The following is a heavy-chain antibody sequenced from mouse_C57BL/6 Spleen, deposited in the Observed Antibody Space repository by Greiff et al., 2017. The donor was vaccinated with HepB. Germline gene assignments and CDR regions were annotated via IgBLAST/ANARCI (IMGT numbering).Heavy chain of an antibody. J-gene: IGHJ4*01. CDR2: IDPNSGGT. V-gene: IGHV1-72*01. CDR1: GYTFTSYW. Sequence: VQLQQPGAELVKPGASVKLSCKASGYTFTSYWMHWVKQRPGRGLEWIGRIDPNSGGTKYNEKFKSKATLTVDKPSSTAYMQLSSLTSEDSAVYYCAIGGNYGNFLFYAMDYWGQGTSVTVSS. CDR3: AIGGNYGNFLFYAMDY. D-gene: IGHD2-1*01.